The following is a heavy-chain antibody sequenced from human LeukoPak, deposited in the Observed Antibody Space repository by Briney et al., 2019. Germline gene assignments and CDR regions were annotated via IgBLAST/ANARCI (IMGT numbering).Heavy chain of an antibody. D-gene: IGHD3-3*01. V-gene: IGHV1-69*13. CDR1: GGTFSSYA. Sequence: SVKVSCKASGGTFSSYAISWVRQAPGQGLEWMVGIIPIFGTANYAQKFQGRVTITADESTSTAYMELSSLRSEDTAVYYCARVANDFWSGSDYYYMDVWGKGTTVTVSS. CDR3: ARVANDFWSGSDYYYMDV. J-gene: IGHJ6*03. CDR2: IIPIFGTA.